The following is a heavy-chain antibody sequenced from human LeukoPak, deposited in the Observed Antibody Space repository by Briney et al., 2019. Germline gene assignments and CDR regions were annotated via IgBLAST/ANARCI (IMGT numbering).Heavy chain of an antibody. CDR2: MNLNSGNT. CDR3: ARTCSSTSCADFDY. D-gene: IGHD2-2*01. Sequence: ASVKVSCKASGYTFTSYDINWVRQATGQGLEWMGWMNLNSGNTGYAQKFQGRVTMTRNTSISTAYMELSSLRSEDTALYYCARTCSSTSCADFDYWGQGTLVTVSS. CDR1: GYTFTSYD. V-gene: IGHV1-8*01. J-gene: IGHJ4*02.